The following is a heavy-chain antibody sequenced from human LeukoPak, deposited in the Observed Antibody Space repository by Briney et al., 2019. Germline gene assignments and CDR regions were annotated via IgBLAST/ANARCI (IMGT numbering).Heavy chain of an antibody. CDR3: AKAVRLAKDAFDI. V-gene: IGHV3-48*01. J-gene: IGHJ3*02. CDR1: GFTFSSYG. CDR2: ISSSSSTI. Sequence: GGSLRLSCAASGFTFSSYGMTWVRQAPGKGLEWVSYISSSSSTIYYADSVKGRFTISRDNSKNTLYLQMNSLRAEDTAVYYCAKAVRLAKDAFDIWGQGTMVTVSS. D-gene: IGHD3-9*01.